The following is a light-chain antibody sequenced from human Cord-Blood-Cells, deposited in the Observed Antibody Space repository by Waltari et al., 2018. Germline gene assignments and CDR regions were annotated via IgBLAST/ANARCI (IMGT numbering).Light chain of an antibody. V-gene: IGLV8-61*01. J-gene: IGLJ3*02. CDR2: STN. Sequence: QTVVTQEPSFSVSPGGTVTLTCGLSSGSVSTSYYPSWYQQTPGQAPRTLISSTNARSSGVPDRFSGSILGTKAALTITGAQADDESDYYCVLYMGSGIWVFGGGTKLTVL. CDR3: VLYMGSGIWV. CDR1: SGSVSTSYY.